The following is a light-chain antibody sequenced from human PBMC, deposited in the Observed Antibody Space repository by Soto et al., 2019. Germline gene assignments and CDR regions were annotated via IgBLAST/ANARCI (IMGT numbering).Light chain of an antibody. Sequence: DIQMTQSPSTLSASVGDRVTITCWASQSISRRLAWYQQKPGKAPKLLIYKASSLESGVPSRFSGSGSETEFTLTISSLQPDDFATYYCHQYYTYSRTFGQGTKVDI. CDR3: HQYYTYSRT. V-gene: IGKV1-5*03. CDR1: QSISRR. CDR2: KAS. J-gene: IGKJ1*01.